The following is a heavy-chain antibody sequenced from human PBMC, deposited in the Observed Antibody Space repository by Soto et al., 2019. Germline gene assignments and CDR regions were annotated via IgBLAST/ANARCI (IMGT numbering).Heavy chain of an antibody. D-gene: IGHD2-2*01. CDR3: ARYIPGVRYYGMDV. CDR2: IGESGTPT. Sequence: VGSLRLSCAASGFTFSSYAMKWVRQAPGKGLEWVSLIGESGTPTYYADSVKGRFTISRGNSGNTLFLEMYSLRAEDTAVYYCARYIPGVRYYGMDVWGQGTTVTVSS. CDR1: GFTFSSYA. J-gene: IGHJ6*02. V-gene: IGHV3-23*01.